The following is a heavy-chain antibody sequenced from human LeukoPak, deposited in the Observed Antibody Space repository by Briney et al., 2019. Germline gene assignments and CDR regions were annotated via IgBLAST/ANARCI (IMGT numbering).Heavy chain of an antibody. D-gene: IGHD6-13*01. V-gene: IGHV4-31*03. CDR3: ARRARIAAAEDF. CDR2: IYYSGST. Sequence: SETLSLTCTVSGGSISSGGYYWSWIRQHPGKGLEWIGYIYYSGSTYYNPSLKSRVTITVDTSKNQFSLKLSSVTAADTAVYYCARRARIAAAEDFWGRGTLVTVSS. J-gene: IGHJ2*01. CDR1: GGSISSGGYY.